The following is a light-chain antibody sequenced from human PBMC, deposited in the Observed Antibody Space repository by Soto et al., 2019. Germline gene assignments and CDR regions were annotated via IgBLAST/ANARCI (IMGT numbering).Light chain of an antibody. J-gene: IGKJ5*01. CDR1: QTISSN. CDR3: QQRHNWPPEIT. V-gene: IGKV3-11*01. Sequence: VMTQSPATLSVSPVDRATLSCRASQTISSNLAWYQQKPGKAPRLLIYDASNRATGIPARFSGSGSGTDFTLNISSLDPEDFAVYYCQQRHNWPPEITFGQGTRLEIK. CDR2: DAS.